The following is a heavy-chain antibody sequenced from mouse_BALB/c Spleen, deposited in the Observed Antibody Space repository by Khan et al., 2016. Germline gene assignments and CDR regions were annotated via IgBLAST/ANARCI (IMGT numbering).Heavy chain of an antibody. CDR2: IWGDGST. J-gene: IGHJ4*01. CDR3: ARDAWGYYAMDY. V-gene: IGHV2-6-7*01. CDR1: GFSIIAYG. Sequence: VKLLESGPGLVAPSQSLSITCTVSGFSIIAYGVNWVRQPPGKGLEWLGMIWGDGSTDYNSALKSRLNITKDNSKSHVFLKMNSLQTDDTAKYYCARDAWGYYAMDYWGQGTSVTVSS.